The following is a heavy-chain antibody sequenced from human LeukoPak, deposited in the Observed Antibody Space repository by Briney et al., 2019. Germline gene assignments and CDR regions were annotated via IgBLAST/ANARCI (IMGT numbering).Heavy chain of an antibody. CDR3: ARSYGGNRWHGFDI. CDR2: IYYSGST. J-gene: IGHJ3*02. V-gene: IGHV4-59*01. D-gene: IGHD4-23*01. CDR1: GGSMSSYY. Sequence: SETLSLTCTVSGGSMSSYYWSWIRQPPGKGLEWIGYIYYSGSTNYNPSLKSRVTISVDTSKSQFSLKLSSVTAADTAVYYCARSYGGNRWHGFDIWGQGTMVTVSS.